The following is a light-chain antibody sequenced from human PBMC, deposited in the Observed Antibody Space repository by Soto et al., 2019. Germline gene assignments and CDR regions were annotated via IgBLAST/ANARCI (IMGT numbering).Light chain of an antibody. CDR1: QGISSY. V-gene: IGKV1-9*01. CDR3: QQLNRFPPT. J-gene: IGKJ3*01. Sequence: IQLTQSPSSLSASVGDRVTITCRASQGISSYLAWYQQKPGKAPELLIYAASTLQSGVPSRFRRSGSGTDFTLHISCLAPEDCATYFCQQLNRFPPTFGPGTKVDIK. CDR2: AAS.